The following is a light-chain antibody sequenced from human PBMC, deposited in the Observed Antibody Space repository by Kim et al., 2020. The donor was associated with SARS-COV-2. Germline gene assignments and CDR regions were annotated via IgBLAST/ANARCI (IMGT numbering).Light chain of an antibody. Sequence: EIVLTQSPGTLSLSPGERATLSCRASQSVSSSYLAWYQQKPGQAPRLLIYDASSRATGIPDRFSGSGSGTDFTLTISRVEPEDFAVYYCQQYGSSPLTFGGGTKVDIK. J-gene: IGKJ4*01. CDR2: DAS. CDR1: QSVSSSY. V-gene: IGKV3-20*01. CDR3: QQYGSSPLT.